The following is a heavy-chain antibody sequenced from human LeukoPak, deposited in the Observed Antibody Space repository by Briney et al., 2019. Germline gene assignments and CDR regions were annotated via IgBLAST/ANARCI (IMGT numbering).Heavy chain of an antibody. J-gene: IGHJ5*02. Sequence: PGESLKISCKGFGYSFTSYWIGWVRQMPGKGLEWMGIIYPGDSDTRYSPSFQGQVTISADKSISTAYLQWSSLKASDTAMYYCARHGRYFDWLSWFDPWGQGTLVTVSS. CDR2: IYPGDSDT. V-gene: IGHV5-51*01. CDR1: GYSFTSYW. CDR3: ARHGRYFDWLSWFDP. D-gene: IGHD3-9*01.